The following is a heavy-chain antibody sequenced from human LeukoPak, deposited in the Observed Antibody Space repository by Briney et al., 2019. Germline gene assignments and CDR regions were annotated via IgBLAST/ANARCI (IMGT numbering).Heavy chain of an antibody. CDR2: IIPIFGTA. D-gene: IGHD1-26*01. CDR1: GGTFSSYA. Sequence: GASVKVSGKASGGTFSSYAMSWVRQAPGQGLEWMGGIIPIFGTANYAQKFQGRVTITTDESTSTAYMELSSLRSEDTAVYYCARMGIVDNWFDPWGQGTLVTVSS. J-gene: IGHJ5*02. CDR3: ARMGIVDNWFDP. V-gene: IGHV1-69*05.